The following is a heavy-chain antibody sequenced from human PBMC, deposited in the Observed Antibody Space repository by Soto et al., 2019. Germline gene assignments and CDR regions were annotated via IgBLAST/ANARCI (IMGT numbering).Heavy chain of an antibody. Sequence: QVQLQESGPGLVKPSETLSLTCTVSGGSISSYYWSWIRQPPGKGLEWIGYIYYSGSTNYNPSLKSRVTISVDTSKNQFSLKLSSVTAADTAVYYCAMEGVSSSWYNYYAMDVWGQGTTVTVSS. D-gene: IGHD6-13*01. CDR3: AMEGVSSSWYNYYAMDV. V-gene: IGHV4-59*01. CDR2: IYYSGST. CDR1: GGSISSYY. J-gene: IGHJ6*02.